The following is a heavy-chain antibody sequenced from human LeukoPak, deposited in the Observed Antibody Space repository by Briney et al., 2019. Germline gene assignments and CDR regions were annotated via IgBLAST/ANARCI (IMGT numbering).Heavy chain of an antibody. V-gene: IGHV3-11*04. CDR2: ISSSGSTI. Sequence: GSLRLSCAASGFTFSDYYMSWIRQAPGKGLEWVSYISSSGSTIYYADSVKGRFTISRDNAKNSLYLQMNSLRAEDTAVYCCARYDYSNSYYYYYYYMDVWGKGTTVTVSS. CDR3: ARYDYSNSYYYYYYYMDV. J-gene: IGHJ6*03. CDR1: GFTFSDYY. D-gene: IGHD4-11*01.